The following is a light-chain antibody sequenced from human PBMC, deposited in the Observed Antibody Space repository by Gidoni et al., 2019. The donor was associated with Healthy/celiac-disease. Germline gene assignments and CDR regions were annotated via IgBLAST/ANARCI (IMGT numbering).Light chain of an antibody. J-gene: IGKJ1*01. CDR1: QSISSY. CDR3: QQSYSTPWT. V-gene: IGKV1-39*01. CDR2: AAS. Sequence: DIQMTQSPSSLSASVGDRVTITCRARQSISSYLNWYQQKPGKAPKLLIYAASSLQSGVPSRFSGSGSGTDFTLIISSLQPEYFATYYCQQSYSTPWTFGQGTKVEIK.